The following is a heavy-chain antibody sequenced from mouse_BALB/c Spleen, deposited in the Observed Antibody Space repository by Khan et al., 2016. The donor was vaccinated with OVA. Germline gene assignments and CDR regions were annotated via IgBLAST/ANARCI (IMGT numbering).Heavy chain of an antibody. J-gene: IGHJ2*01. CDR3: ARGNYYGYYFDY. D-gene: IGHD1-1*01. Sequence: EVQLQESGPGLVKPSPSLSLTCTVTGYSITSGYAWNWIRQLPGNKLEWMGYIRYSGVTSYTPSLKRRISITRDTSKNQFFLQLNSVTTEDTATYYCARGNYYGYYFDYWGQGTTLTVSS. CDR1: GYSITSGYA. V-gene: IGHV3-2*02. CDR2: IRYSGVT.